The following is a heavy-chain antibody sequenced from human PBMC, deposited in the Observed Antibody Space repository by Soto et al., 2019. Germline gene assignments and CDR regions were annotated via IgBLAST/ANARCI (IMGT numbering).Heavy chain of an antibody. J-gene: IGHJ6*03. CDR3: TRLLEGATTAYYYYYMDV. Sequence: GGSLRLSCAASGFTFSGSAMHWVRQASGKGLEWVGRIRSKANSYATAYAASVKGRFTISRDDSKNTAYLQMNSLKTEDTAVYYCTRLLEGATTAYYYYYMDVWGKGTTVTVSS. V-gene: IGHV3-73*01. CDR2: IRSKANSYAT. CDR1: GFTFSGSA. D-gene: IGHD1-26*01.